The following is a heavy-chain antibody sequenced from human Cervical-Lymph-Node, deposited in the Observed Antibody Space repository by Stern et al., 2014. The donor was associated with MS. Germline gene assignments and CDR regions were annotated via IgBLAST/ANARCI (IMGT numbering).Heavy chain of an antibody. CDR2: IYPGDSET. CDR1: GFTFSIYW. CDR3: ARQSTAWASDV. V-gene: IGHV5-51*01. D-gene: IGHD2-21*02. Sequence: EVQLVQSGAELIRPGESLKISCKGSGFTFSIYWIAWVRQMPGKGLEWMGIIYPGDSETNYSPSFPGQVTMSAEQSTSTAYLQWSSLNASDTAMYFCARQSTAWASDVWGQGTLVTVSS. J-gene: IGHJ4*02.